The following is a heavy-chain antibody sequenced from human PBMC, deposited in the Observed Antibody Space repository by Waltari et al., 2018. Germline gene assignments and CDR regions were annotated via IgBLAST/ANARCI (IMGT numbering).Heavy chain of an antibody. Sequence: QVQLVQSGAEVKKPGSSVKVSCKASGGTFSSYAISWVRQAPGQGLEWMGGIIPNFGKAKYAQKLQGRVKITADESTSTAYMGLSSLRSEDTAVYYCARDRIAARPYYYYYGMDAWGQGTTVTVSS. CDR3: ARDRIAARPYYYYYGMDA. D-gene: IGHD6-6*01. CDR2: IIPNFGKA. J-gene: IGHJ6*02. V-gene: IGHV1-69*13. CDR1: GGTFSSYA.